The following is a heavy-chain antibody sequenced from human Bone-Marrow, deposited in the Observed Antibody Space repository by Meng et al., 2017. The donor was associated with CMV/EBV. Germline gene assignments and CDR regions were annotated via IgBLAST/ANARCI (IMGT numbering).Heavy chain of an antibody. V-gene: IGHV1-2*02. CDR3: ASLPLGANQASDY. J-gene: IGHJ4*02. D-gene: IGHD1-26*01. CDR2: INPNSGGT. CDR1: GYTFTGYY. Sequence: ASVKVSCKASGYTFTGYYMHWVRQAPGQGLEWMGWINPNSGGTNYAQKFQGRVTMTRDTSISTAYMELSRLRSDDTAVYYCASLPLGANQASDYWGQGTLVTVPS.